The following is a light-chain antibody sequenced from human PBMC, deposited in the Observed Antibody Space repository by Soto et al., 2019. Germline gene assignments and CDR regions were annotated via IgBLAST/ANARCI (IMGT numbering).Light chain of an antibody. Sequence: ETVMTQSPATQSVSPGERATLSCRASHGLSSNLAWYQQKPGQAPRLLIYGASTRATGIPARFSGSGSGTDFTLTISRMETPPFAIYSCQQYGSSPLTFGQATKVDI. CDR2: GAS. CDR3: QQYGSSPLT. V-gene: IGKV3D-15*01. CDR1: HGLSSN. J-gene: IGKJ1*01.